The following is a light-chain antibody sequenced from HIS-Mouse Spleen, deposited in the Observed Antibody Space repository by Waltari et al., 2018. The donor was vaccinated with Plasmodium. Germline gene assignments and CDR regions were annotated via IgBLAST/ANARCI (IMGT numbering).Light chain of an antibody. Sequence: QSALTQPASVSGSPGPSITISCTGTRSDVGSYNLVSWYQQHPGKAPKLMFYEGSKRPSGISNRFAGSKSGNTASLTISGLQAEDEADYYCCSYAGSSTYVFGTGTKVT. CDR2: EGS. V-gene: IGLV2-23*01. CDR3: CSYAGSSTYV. J-gene: IGLJ1*01. CDR1: RSDVGSYNL.